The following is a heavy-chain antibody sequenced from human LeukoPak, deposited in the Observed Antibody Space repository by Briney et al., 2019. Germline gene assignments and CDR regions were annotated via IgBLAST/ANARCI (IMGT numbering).Heavy chain of an antibody. CDR3: ARGGIITMVRGVHSDAFDI. J-gene: IGHJ3*02. CDR2: INPNSGGT. Sequence: ASVKVSFKASGYTFTGYYMHWVRQAPAQGLEWMGWINPNSGGTNYAQKFRGRVTMTRDTSISTAYMELSRLRSDDTAVYYCARGGIITMVRGVHSDAFDIWGQGTMVTVSS. CDR1: GYTFTGYY. V-gene: IGHV1-2*02. D-gene: IGHD3-10*01.